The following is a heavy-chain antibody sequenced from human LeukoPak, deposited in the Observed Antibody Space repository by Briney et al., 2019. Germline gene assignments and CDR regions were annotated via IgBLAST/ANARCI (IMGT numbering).Heavy chain of an antibody. V-gene: IGHV3-7*01. J-gene: IGHJ6*03. Sequence: PGGSLRLSCAASGFTFSSYLMSWVRQAPGKGLEWVANIKQDGSEKYYVDSVKGRFTISRDNAKNSLYLQMNSLRAEDTAVYYCARDRYMDVWGKGTTVTVSS. CDR2: IKQDGSEK. CDR1: GFTFSSYL. CDR3: ARDRYMDV.